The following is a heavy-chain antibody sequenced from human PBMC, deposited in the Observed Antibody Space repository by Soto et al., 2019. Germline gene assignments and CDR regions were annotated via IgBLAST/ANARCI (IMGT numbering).Heavy chain of an antibody. J-gene: IGHJ6*02. CDR1: GYTFSSYG. D-gene: IGHD3-10*01. V-gene: IGHV3-30*18. CDR2: ISYDGSNK. CDR3: AKDHSGSPPMNYYGMDV. Sequence: TGGSLRLSCAASGYTFSSYGMHWVRQAPGKGLEWVAVISYDGSNKYYADSVKGRFTISRDNSKNTLYLQMNSLRAEDTAVYYCAKDHSGSPPMNYYGMDVWGQGTTVTVSS.